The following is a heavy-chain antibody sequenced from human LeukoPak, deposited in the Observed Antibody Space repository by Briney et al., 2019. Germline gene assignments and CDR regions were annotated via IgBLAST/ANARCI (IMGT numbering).Heavy chain of an antibody. J-gene: IGHJ4*02. V-gene: IGHV3-48*03. Sequence: GSLRLSCAASGFTFSNYGMNWVCQAPGKGLEWISYISGSGNTMYYADSVKGRFTISRDNPKNSLYLQMNSLRAEDTGIYFCARDQASVADSVDYWGQGTLVTVSS. CDR3: ARDQASVADSVDY. CDR2: ISGSGNTM. D-gene: IGHD6-19*01. CDR1: GFTFSNYG.